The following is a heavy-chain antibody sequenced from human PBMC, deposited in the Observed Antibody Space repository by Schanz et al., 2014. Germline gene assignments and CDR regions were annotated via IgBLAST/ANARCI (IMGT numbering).Heavy chain of an antibody. V-gene: IGHV3-33*01. J-gene: IGHJ3*02. Sequence: QVQLVESGGGVVQLGRSLRLSCATSGLNFDYYGMNWVRQAPGKGLEWVALISYDGSRKNHADSVQGRFTISRDNSKNALYLQMDSLRAEDTAVYYCARGIITMVRGGDVGAFDIWGQGTMVTVSS. D-gene: IGHD3-10*01. CDR2: ISYDGSRK. CDR3: ARGIITMVRGGDVGAFDI. CDR1: GLNFDYYG.